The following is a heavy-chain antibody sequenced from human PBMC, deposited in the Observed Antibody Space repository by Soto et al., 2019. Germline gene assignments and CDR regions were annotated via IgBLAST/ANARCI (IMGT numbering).Heavy chain of an antibody. J-gene: IGHJ5*02. D-gene: IGHD3-10*01. V-gene: IGHV3-30-3*01. CDR3: PREGHGDWFDP. CDR2: ISDDGSNK. CDR1: GFTFSTYA. Sequence: QVQLVESGGGVVQPGRSLRLSCAASGFTFSTYAMHWVRQAPGKGLEWVATISDDGSNKYYADSVKGRFTISRDNSKDPLYLQMNSLRAEDTAVYYCPREGHGDWFDPWGQGTLVTVSS.